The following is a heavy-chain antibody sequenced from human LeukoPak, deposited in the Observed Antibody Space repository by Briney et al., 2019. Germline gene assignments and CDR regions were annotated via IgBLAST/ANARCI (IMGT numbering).Heavy chain of an antibody. J-gene: IGHJ6*03. CDR1: GFTFSSYS. Sequence: PGGSLRLSCAASGFTFSSYSMNWVRQAPGKGLEWVSSISSSSSYIYYADSVKGRFTISRANAKNSLYLQMNSLRAEDTAVYYCSRDPSYSRSWVYYYYYMAVWGKGTTVTVYS. V-gene: IGHV3-21*01. CDR3: SRDPSYSRSWVYYYYYMAV. D-gene: IGHD6-13*01. CDR2: ISSSSSYI.